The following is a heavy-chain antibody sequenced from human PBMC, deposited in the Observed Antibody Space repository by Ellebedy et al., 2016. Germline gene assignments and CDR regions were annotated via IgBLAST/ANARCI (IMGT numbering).Heavy chain of an antibody. CDR2: INAGNGNT. CDR3: ARGADFDWLSWFDP. Sequence: ASVKVSCKASGYTFTSYAIHWVRQAPGQRLEWMGWINAGNGNTKYSQKFQGRVTITRDTSASTAYMELSSLRSEDTAVYYCARGADFDWLSWFDPWGQGTLVTVSS. J-gene: IGHJ5*02. D-gene: IGHD3-9*01. CDR1: GYTFTSYA. V-gene: IGHV1-3*01.